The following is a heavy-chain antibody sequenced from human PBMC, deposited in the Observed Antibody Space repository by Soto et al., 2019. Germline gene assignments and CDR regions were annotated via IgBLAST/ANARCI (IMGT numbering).Heavy chain of an antibody. J-gene: IGHJ5*02. CDR2: INHSGST. Sequence: SETLSLTCAVYGGSFSGYYWSWIRQPPGKGLEWIGEINHSGSTNYNPSLKSRVTISVDTSKNQFSLKLSSVTAADTAVYYCAVRRVYSSSYKPRFDPWGQGTLVTVSS. D-gene: IGHD6-13*01. V-gene: IGHV4-34*01. CDR1: GGSFSGYY. CDR3: AVRRVYSSSYKPRFDP.